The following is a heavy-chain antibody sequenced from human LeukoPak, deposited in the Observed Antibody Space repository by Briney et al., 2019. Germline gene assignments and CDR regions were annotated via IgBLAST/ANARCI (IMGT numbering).Heavy chain of an antibody. V-gene: IGHV4-39*01. J-gene: IGHJ4*02. CDR3: ARFRIAAADFDY. CDR1: GGSISSSSYY. D-gene: IGHD6-13*01. CDR2: IYYSGST. Sequence: SETLSLTCTVSGGSISSSSYYWGWIRQPPGKGLEWIGSIYYSGSTYYNPSLKSRVTISVDTSKNQFSLKLSSVTAADTAVYYCARFRIAAADFDYWGQGTLVTVSS.